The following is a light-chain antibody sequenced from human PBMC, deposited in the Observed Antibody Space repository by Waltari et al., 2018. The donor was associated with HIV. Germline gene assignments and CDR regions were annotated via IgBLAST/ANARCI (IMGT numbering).Light chain of an antibody. CDR2: DNN. CDR3: ATWDSSLSGWV. V-gene: IGLV1-51*01. CDR1: SSNIWRHY. Sequence: QSVLTQPPSVSAAPGQKVIISCSGSSSNIWRHYVSWYQQLPGTAPKLLIYDNNQRPSGMPDRFSASKSGASASLRITALQTGDEADYYCATWDSSLSGWVFGGGTKLTVL. J-gene: IGLJ3*02.